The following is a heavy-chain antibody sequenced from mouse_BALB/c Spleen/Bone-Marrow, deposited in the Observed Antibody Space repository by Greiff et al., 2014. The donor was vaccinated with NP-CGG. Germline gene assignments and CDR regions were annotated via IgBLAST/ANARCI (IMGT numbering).Heavy chain of an antibody. V-gene: IGHV14-3*02. CDR2: IDPANGNT. D-gene: IGHD1-1*01. CDR3: ASYYYGSSSFAY. CDR1: GFNIKDTY. J-gene: IGHJ3*01. Sequence: EVQLQQSGAELVKPGASVKSSCTASGFNIKDTYMHWVKQRPEQGLGWIGRIDPANGNTKYDPKFQGKATITADTSSNTAYLQLSSLTSEDTAVYYCASYYYGSSSFAYWGQGTLVTVSA.